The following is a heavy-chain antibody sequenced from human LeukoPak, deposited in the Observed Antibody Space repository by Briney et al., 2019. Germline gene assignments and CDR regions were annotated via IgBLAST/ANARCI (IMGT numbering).Heavy chain of an antibody. J-gene: IGHJ4*02. D-gene: IGHD1-26*01. CDR2: IKIKAHGYIT. CDR3: TDIGAVGDY. V-gene: IGHV3-72*01. CDR1: GFTFSDHL. Sequence: GGSLRLSCAASGFTFSDHLMDWVRQAPGKGLEWVGRIKIKAHGYITEYAASVEGRFIISRDDSKNLLCLQMNSLKSEDTAVYYCTDIGAVGDYWGQGTLVTVSS.